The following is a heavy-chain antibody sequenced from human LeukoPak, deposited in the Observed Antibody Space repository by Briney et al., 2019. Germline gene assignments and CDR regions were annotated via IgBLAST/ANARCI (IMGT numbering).Heavy chain of an antibody. D-gene: IGHD2-15*01. CDR1: GYTFTSYY. J-gene: IGHJ6*02. V-gene: IGHV1-46*01. CDR2: INPSGGST. Sequence: ASVKVSCKASGYTFTSYYMHWVRQAPGQGLEWMGIINPSGGSTSYAQKFQGRVTMTRDTSTSTVYMELSSLRSEDTAAYYCARGRYCSGGSCYMTYYYYYGMDVWGQGTTVTVSS. CDR3: ARGRYCSGGSCYMTYYYYYGMDV.